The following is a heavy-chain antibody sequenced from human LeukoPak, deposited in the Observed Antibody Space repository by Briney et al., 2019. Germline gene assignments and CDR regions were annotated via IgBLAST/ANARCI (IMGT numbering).Heavy chain of an antibody. D-gene: IGHD2-21*01. J-gene: IGHJ4*02. CDR3: ARDVVRDYFDY. CDR2: IYYSGST. CDR1: GGSISSYY. V-gene: IGHV4-59*12. Sequence: PSETLSLTCTVSGGSISSYYWSWIRQPPGKGLEWIGYIYYSGSTNYNPSLKSRVTISVDTSKNQFSLKLSSGTAADTAVYYCARDVVRDYFDYRGQGTPVTVSS.